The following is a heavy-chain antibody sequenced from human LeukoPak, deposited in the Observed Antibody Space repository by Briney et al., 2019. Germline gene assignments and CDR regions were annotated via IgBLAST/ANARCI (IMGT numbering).Heavy chain of an antibody. CDR1: GGTFSSYA. D-gene: IGHD3/OR15-3a*01. Sequence: SVKVSCKASGGTFSSYAISWVRQAPGQGLEWMGGIIPIFGTANYAQKFQGRVTITADESTSTAYMELSSLRSEDTAVYYCASMPIDFWYFDYWGQGTLVTVSS. CDR2: IIPIFGTA. V-gene: IGHV1-69*13. CDR3: ASMPIDFWYFDY. J-gene: IGHJ4*02.